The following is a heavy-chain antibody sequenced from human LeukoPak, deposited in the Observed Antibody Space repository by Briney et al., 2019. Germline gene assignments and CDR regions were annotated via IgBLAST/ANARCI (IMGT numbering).Heavy chain of an antibody. V-gene: IGHV6-1*01. CDR2: TYYRSKWYN. J-gene: IGHJ5*02. CDR1: GDSFSSNSAA. D-gene: IGHD3-9*01. CDR3: ARLTGYSSESWFDP. Sequence: SQTLSLTCAISGDSFSSNSAAWDWSRQSPSRGLEWLGRTYYRSKWYNDYAVSVKSRITINPDTSKNQFSLKLSSVTAADTAVYYCARLTGYSSESWFDPWGQGTLVTVSS.